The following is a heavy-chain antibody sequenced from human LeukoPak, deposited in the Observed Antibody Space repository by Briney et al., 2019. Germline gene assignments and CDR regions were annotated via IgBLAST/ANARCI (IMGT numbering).Heavy chain of an antibody. CDR1: GGSISSYY. CDR3: ARSVAKKDTLGPGSAFDI. V-gene: IGHV4-4*07. J-gene: IGHJ3*02. CDR2: IYTSGST. D-gene: IGHD2-15*01. Sequence: SETLSLTCTVSGGSISSYYWTWIRQPAGQGLEWIGRIYTSGSTNYTPSLKSRVTMSLVTSKNQFSLKLSSVTAADTAVYYCARSVAKKDTLGPGSAFDIWGQGIMVTVSS.